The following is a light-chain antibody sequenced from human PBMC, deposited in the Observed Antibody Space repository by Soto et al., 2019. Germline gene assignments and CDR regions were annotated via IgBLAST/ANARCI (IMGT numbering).Light chain of an antibody. J-gene: IGKJ2*01. V-gene: IGKV3-11*01. CDR1: QSVSRS. CDR2: DAS. CDR3: QQRSNWPYT. Sequence: EIVLTQSPATLSLSPGERATLSCRASQSVSRSLAWYQQKLGQAPRLLIYDASNRATGIPARFSGSGSGTDFTLTISSLEPEDVAVYYCQQRSNWPYTFGQGTKLEIK.